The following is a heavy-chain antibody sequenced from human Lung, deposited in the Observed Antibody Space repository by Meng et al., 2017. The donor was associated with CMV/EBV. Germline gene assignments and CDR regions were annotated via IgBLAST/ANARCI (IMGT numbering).Heavy chain of an antibody. Sequence: SXTLSLTCTVSGGSISSSSYYWGWIRQPPGKGLEWIGSIYYSGSTYYNPSLKSRVTISVDTSKNQFSLKLSSVTAADTAVYYCARSHSSGWPFDYWGQGTLVTVSS. CDR2: IYYSGST. D-gene: IGHD6-19*01. CDR3: ARSHSSGWPFDY. J-gene: IGHJ4*01. CDR1: GGSISSSSYY. V-gene: IGHV4-39*07.